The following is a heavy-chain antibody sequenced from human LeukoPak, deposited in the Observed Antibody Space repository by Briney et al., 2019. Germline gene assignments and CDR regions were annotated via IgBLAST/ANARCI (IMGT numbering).Heavy chain of an antibody. CDR2: INPNSGGT. J-gene: IGHJ5*02. Sequence: GASVKVSCKASGYTFTVYYMAWVRQAPGQGLEWMGRINPNSGGTNYAQKFQGRVTMTRDTSIGTAYMELSRLRSDDTAVYYCATDDSSGYYSGPWGQGTLVTVSS. CDR1: GYTFTVYY. V-gene: IGHV1-2*06. D-gene: IGHD3-22*01. CDR3: ATDDSSGYYSGP.